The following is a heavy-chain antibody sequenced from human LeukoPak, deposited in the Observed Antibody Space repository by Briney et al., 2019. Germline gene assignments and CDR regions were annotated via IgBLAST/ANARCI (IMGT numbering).Heavy chain of an antibody. V-gene: IGHV4-39*02. Sequence: SETLSLTCIVSGGSISSGGHYWGWIRQPPGKGLEWIGSIYYSGSTYYNPSLNSRVPMFIDMSKNHFSLKMSSVTATDTAVYYCARLVCGGGSCPAEFDYWGQGTLVTVSS. J-gene: IGHJ4*02. CDR1: GGSISSGGHY. CDR2: IYYSGST. D-gene: IGHD2-15*01. CDR3: ARLVCGGGSCPAEFDY.